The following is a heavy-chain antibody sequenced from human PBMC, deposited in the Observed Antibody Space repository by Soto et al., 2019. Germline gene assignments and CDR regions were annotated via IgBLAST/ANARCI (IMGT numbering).Heavy chain of an antibody. D-gene: IGHD1-26*01. Sequence: GGSLRLSCAASGFTFSGYNMNWVRQAPGKGLEWVSYISSSSGTIYYADSVKGRFTISRDNSKNTLYLQMNSLRAEDTAVYYCASGRGRYFYYGMDVWGQGTTVTVSS. CDR1: GFTFSGYN. CDR3: ASGRGRYFYYGMDV. CDR2: ISSSSGTI. J-gene: IGHJ6*02. V-gene: IGHV3-48*01.